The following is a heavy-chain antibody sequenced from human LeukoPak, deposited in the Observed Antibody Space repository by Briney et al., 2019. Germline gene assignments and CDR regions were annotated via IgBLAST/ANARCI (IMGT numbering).Heavy chain of an antibody. D-gene: IGHD4-17*01. V-gene: IGHV4-34*01. CDR2: INHSGST. Sequence: RTSETLSLTCAVYGGSFSGYYWSWIRQPPGKGLEWIGEINHSGSTNYNPSLKSRVTISVDTSKNQFSLKLSSVTAADTAVYYCARLAGGDYVHYWGQGTLVTVSS. CDR1: GGSFSGYY. J-gene: IGHJ4*02. CDR3: ARLAGGDYVHY.